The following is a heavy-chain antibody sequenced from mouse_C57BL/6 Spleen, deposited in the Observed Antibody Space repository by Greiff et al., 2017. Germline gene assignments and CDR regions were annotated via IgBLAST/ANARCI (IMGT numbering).Heavy chain of an antibody. CDR3: ARIYCSSPYYAIDY. J-gene: IGHJ4*01. Sequence: QVQLQQSGAELVMPGASVKLSCKASGYTFTSYWMHWVKQRPGQGLEWIGEIDPADSYTNYNQKFKGKSTLTVDKSSSTAYMQLSSLTSEDSAVYYCARIYCSSPYYAIDYWGQGTSVTVSS. D-gene: IGHD1-1*01. V-gene: IGHV1-69*01. CDR1: GYTFTSYW. CDR2: IDPADSYT.